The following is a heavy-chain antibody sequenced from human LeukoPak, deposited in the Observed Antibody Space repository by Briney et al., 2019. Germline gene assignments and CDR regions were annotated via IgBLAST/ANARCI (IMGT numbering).Heavy chain of an antibody. CDR1: GFSFSTYG. CDR3: AGVVTVPGALDI. D-gene: IGHD2-21*02. Sequence: GGSLRLSCAASGFSFSTYGMHWVRQAPGKGLVWVSRINSDGSSTTYADSVKGRFTISRDNTKDTLYLEMNSLRAEDTAVYYCAGVVTVPGALDIWGQGTMVSVSS. V-gene: IGHV3-74*01. CDR2: INSDGSST. J-gene: IGHJ3*02.